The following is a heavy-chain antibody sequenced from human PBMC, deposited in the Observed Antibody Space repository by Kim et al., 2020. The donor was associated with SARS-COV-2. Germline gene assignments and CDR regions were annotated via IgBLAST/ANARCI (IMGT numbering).Heavy chain of an antibody. Sequence: EQKFQGRLTLTRDTSTSTVYMELSTLTSEDTAVYYCARGNSGFDRWGQGTLVTVSS. V-gene: IGHV1-46*01. CDR3: ARGNSGFDR. D-gene: IGHD1-26*01. J-gene: IGHJ4*02.